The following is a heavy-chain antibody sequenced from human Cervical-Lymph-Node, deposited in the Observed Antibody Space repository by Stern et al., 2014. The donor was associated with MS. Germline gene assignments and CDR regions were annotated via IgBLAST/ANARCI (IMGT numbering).Heavy chain of an antibody. CDR2: LDWGNTE. D-gene: IGHD1-1*01. Sequence: ESGPAMVKPTQTLTLTCTFSGFSLSTSGMRVSWIRQPPGKALEWLARLDWGNTEIYSPSLKTRLTISKATSRNQVVLVMTNMDPTDTATYFCARSYNWSPFDPWGQGTLVTVSS. J-gene: IGHJ5*02. V-gene: IGHV2-70*04. CDR1: GFSLSTSGMR. CDR3: ARSYNWSPFDP.